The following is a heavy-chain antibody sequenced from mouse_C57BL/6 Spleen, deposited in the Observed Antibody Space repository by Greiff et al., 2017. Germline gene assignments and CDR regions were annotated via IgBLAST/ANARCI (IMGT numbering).Heavy chain of an antibody. CDR3: AKPYYYGSSDWYFDV. CDR1: GYTFTSYW. D-gene: IGHD1-1*01. CDR2: IDPSDSET. Sequence: VQLQQPGAELVRPGSSVKLSCKASGYTFTSYWMHWVKQRPIQGLEWIGNIDPSDSETHYNQKFKDKATLTVDKSSSTAYMQLSSLTSEDSAVYYCAKPYYYGSSDWYFDVWGTGTTVTVSS. V-gene: IGHV1-52*01. J-gene: IGHJ1*03.